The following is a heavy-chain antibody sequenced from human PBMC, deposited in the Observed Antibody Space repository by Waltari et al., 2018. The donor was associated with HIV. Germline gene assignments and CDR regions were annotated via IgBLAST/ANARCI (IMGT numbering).Heavy chain of an antibody. CDR3: ARDATNGLDV. V-gene: IGHV3-23*01. CDR2: ISETGRNS. Sequence: EVRLLQSGRVVVQPGGSLRLSCEASGFNFSNYAMTWVRQAPGKGLEGLSKISETGRNSFYSGSGKGRFTISRDNSKKTVSLQINSLRVDDTAIFYCARDATNGLDVWGQGTTATVSS. J-gene: IGHJ6*02. D-gene: IGHD2-8*01. CDR1: GFNFSNYA.